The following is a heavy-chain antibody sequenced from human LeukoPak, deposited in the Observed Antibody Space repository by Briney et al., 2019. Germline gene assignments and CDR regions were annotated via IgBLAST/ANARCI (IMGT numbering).Heavy chain of an antibody. V-gene: IGHV3-23*01. CDR3: ARVAGSYSDFDY. D-gene: IGHD1-26*01. CDR2: ISGSGGST. J-gene: IGHJ4*02. CDR1: GFTFSSYA. Sequence: GGSLRLSCAASGFTFSSYAMSWVRQAPGKGLEWVSAISGSGGSTYYADSVKGRFTISKDNSKNTLYLQMNSLRAEDTAVYYCARVAGSYSDFDYWGQGTLVTVSS.